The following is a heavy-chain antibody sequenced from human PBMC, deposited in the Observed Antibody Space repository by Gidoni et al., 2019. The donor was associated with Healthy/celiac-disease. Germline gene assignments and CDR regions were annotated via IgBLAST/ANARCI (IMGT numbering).Heavy chain of an antibody. CDR3: ARGGPPRDAEALHLYNYYDSSGYYGFDY. V-gene: IGHV4-31*02. CDR1: GGSISSGGYY. CDR2: IYYSGST. D-gene: IGHD3-22*01. Sequence: GGSISSGGYYWSWIRQHPGKGLEWIGYIYYSGSTYYNPSLKSRVTISVDTSKNQFSLKLSSVTAADTAVYYCARGGPPRDAEALHLYNYYDSSGYYGFDYWGQGTLVTVSS. J-gene: IGHJ4*02.